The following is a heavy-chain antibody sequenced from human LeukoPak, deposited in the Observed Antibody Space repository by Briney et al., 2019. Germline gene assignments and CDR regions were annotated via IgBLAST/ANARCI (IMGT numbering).Heavy chain of an antibody. CDR2: IYYSGST. V-gene: IGHV4-39*07. CDR3: DRGGGYYDYAWGSYRPYFDY. J-gene: IGHJ4*02. D-gene: IGHD3-16*02. CDR1: GGSISSSSYY. Sequence: SETLSLTCTVSGGSISSSSYYWGWIRQPPGKGLEWIGSIYYSGSTYYNPSLKSRVTISVDTSKTQFSLKLSSVTAAATAVYYCDRGGGYYDYAWGSYRPYFDYWGPGTLVTVSS.